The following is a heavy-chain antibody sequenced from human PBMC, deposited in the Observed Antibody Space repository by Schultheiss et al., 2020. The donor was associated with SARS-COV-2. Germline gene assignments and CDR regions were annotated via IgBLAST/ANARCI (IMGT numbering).Heavy chain of an antibody. J-gene: IGHJ6*02. CDR2: ISYDGSNK. CDR1: GFTFSSYG. CDR3: ARDKTVPIVVVPAAIIVRYYYYGMDV. D-gene: IGHD2-2*01. Sequence: GGSLRLSCAASGFTFSSYGMHWVRQAPGKGLEWVAVISYDGSNKYYADSVKGRFTISRDNSKNTLYLQMNSLRAEDTAVYYCARDKTVPIVVVPAAIIVRYYYYGMDVWGQGTTVTVSS. V-gene: IGHV3-30*19.